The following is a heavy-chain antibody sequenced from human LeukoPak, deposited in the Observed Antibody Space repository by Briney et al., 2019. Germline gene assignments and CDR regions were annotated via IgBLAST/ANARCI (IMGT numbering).Heavy chain of an antibody. J-gene: IGHJ4*02. CDR1: GGSISSYY. Sequence: SETLSLTCTVSGGSISSYYWSWIRQPAGKGLEWIGRIYTSGSTNYNPSLKSRVTMSVDTSKNQFSLKLSSVTAADTAVYYCARGLAYSSSWYYFDYWGKGTLVTVSS. CDR2: IYTSGST. CDR3: ARGLAYSSSWYYFDY. D-gene: IGHD6-13*01. V-gene: IGHV4-4*07.